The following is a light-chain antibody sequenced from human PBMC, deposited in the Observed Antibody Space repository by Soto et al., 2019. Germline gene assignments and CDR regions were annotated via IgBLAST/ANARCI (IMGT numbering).Light chain of an antibody. Sequence: EIVLTQSPGTLSLSPGERATLSCRASQSVSSSYLAWYQQKPGQAPRLLIYGASSRATGIPDRFSGSGSGTDFIITISRLEPEDFAVYYCQQYGSSPRYTFGQGTKLEIK. CDR3: QQYGSSPRYT. J-gene: IGKJ2*01. V-gene: IGKV3-20*01. CDR1: QSVSSSY. CDR2: GAS.